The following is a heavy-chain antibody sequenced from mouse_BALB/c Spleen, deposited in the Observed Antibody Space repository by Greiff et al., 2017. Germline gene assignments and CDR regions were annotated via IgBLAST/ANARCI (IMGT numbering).Heavy chain of an antibody. V-gene: IGHV5-6-3*01. D-gene: IGHD1-1*01. J-gene: IGHJ2*01. CDR3: AREGTYYYGSSGDYFDY. Sequence: EVKLQESGGGLVQPGGSLKLSCAASGFTFSSYGMSWVRQTPDKRLELVATINSNGGSTYYPDSVKGRFTISRDNAKNTLYLQMSSLKSEDTAMYYCAREGTYYYGSSGDYFDYWGQGTTLTVSS. CDR2: INSNGGST. CDR1: GFTFSSYG.